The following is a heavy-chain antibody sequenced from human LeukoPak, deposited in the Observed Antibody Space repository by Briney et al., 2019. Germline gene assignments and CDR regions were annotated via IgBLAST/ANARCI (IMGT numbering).Heavy chain of an antibody. D-gene: IGHD5-12*01. J-gene: IGHJ4*02. CDR1: SGSISSGGYY. CDR2: IYYSGST. Sequence: SETLSLTCTVSSGSISSGGYYWSWIRQRPGKGLEWIGYIYYSGSTYYNPSLKSRVTISVDTSKNQFSLKLSSVTAADTAVYYCARGSGKVATTYFDYWGQGTLVTVSS. CDR3: ARGSGKVATTYFDY. V-gene: IGHV4-31*03.